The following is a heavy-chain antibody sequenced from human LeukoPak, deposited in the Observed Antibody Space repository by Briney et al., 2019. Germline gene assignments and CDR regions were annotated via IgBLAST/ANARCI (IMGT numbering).Heavy chain of an antibody. CDR2: ISSSSSYI. J-gene: IGHJ4*02. Sequence: ESGGSLRLSCAASGFTFSSYSMTWVRQAPGKGLEWVSSISSSSSYIYYADSVKGRFTISRDNAKNSLYLQMNSLRAEDTAVYYCARTTYDYVWGSYRSDPDYWGQGTLVTVSS. CDR3: ARTTYDYVWGSYRSDPDY. D-gene: IGHD3-16*02. V-gene: IGHV3-21*01. CDR1: GFTFSSYS.